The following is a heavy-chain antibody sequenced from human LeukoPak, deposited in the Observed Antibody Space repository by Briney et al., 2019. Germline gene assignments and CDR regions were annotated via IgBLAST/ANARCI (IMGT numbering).Heavy chain of an antibody. V-gene: IGHV1-2*02. Sequence: GASVKVSCKASGGTFSSYAISWVRQAPGQGLEWMGWIHPNSGGTNYAQNFQGRVTMTRDTSISTAYMEVGRLRSDDTAVYYCARGFGRNVFDIWGQGTMVTVSS. D-gene: IGHD1-14*01. CDR3: ARGFGRNVFDI. J-gene: IGHJ3*02. CDR2: IHPNSGGT. CDR1: GGTFSSYA.